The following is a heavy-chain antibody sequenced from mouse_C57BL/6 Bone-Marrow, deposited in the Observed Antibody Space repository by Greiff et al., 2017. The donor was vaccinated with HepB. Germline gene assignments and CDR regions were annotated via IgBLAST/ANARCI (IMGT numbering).Heavy chain of an antibody. CDR3: ASGGYPYYAMDY. CDR1: GYTFTSYW. J-gene: IGHJ4*01. Sequence: SGAELVKPGASVKMSCKASGYTFTSYWITWVKQRPGQGLEWIGDIYPGSGSTNYNEKFKSKATLTVDTSSSTAYMQLSSLTSEDSADYYCASGGYPYYAMDYWGQGTSVTVSS. D-gene: IGHD1-1*02. CDR2: IYPGSGST. V-gene: IGHV1-55*01.